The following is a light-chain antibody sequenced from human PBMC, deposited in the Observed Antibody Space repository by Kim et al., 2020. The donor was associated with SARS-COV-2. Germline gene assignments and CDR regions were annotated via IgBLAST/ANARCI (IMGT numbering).Light chain of an antibody. CDR2: SIS. CDR1: QSVSRY. CDR3: QQYGSSPLT. J-gene: IGKJ4*01. V-gene: IGKV3-20*01. Sequence: EIVLTQSPGTLSLSPGERATLSCRPSQSVSRYLAWYQQKPDQAPRLLIYSISTRATGIPDRFTGSGSGTDFTLTISRLEPEDFAMYYCQQYGSSPLTFGGGTKVDIK.